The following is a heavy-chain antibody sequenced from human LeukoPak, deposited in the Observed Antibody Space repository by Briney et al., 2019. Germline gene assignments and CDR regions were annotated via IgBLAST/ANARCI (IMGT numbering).Heavy chain of an antibody. V-gene: IGHV3-48*04. CDR3: AGFEYGGYFDY. J-gene: IGHJ4*02. CDR2: VNIGSIPT. D-gene: IGHD2-2*01. Sequence: GGSLRLSCAASGFTFSDYAMNWARQAPGKGLEWISFVNIGSIPTYYADSVKGRFTISRDNAKNSLYLQMNSLRAEDTAVYYCAGFEYGGYFDYWGQGTLVTVSS. CDR1: GFTFSDYA.